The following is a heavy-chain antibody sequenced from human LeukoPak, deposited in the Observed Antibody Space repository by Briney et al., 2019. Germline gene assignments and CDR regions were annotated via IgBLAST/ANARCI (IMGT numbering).Heavy chain of an antibody. CDR2: IYYSGSI. D-gene: IGHD5-18*01. Sequence: SETLSLTCTVSGGSISSYYWSWIRQPPGKGLEWIGYIYYSGSINYNPSLKSRVTISVDTSKNQFSLKLSSVTAADTAVYYCAGRDVDTGMWNWGQGTLVTVFS. CDR3: AGRDVDTGMWN. J-gene: IGHJ4*02. V-gene: IGHV4-59*01. CDR1: GGSISSYY.